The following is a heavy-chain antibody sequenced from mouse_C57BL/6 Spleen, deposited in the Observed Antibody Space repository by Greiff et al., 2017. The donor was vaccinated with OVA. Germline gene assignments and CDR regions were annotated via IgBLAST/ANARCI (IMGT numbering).Heavy chain of an antibody. CDR3: ARRRPPASANWDAMDY. Sequence: QVHVKQSGPGLVQPSQSLSITCTVSGFSLTSYGVHWVRQSPGKGLEWLGVIWSGGSTDYNAAFISRLSISKDNSKSQVFFKMNSLQADDTAIYYCARRRPPASANWDAMDYWGQGTSVTVSS. V-gene: IGHV2-2*01. CDR1: GFSLTSYG. CDR2: IWSGGST. D-gene: IGHD4-1*01. J-gene: IGHJ4*01.